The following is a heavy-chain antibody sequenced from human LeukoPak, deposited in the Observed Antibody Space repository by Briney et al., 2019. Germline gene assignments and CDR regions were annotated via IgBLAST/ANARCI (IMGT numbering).Heavy chain of an antibody. Sequence: GGSLRLSCAASGFMFSSYGMHWVRQAPGKGLEWVAVISHEESNKFYADSVKGRFTISSDNSRNTLYLQMNSMRAEDTAVYYCAKDRDSGLRFLEWLSIGYYFDYWGQGTLVTVFS. V-gene: IGHV3-30*18. CDR3: AKDRDSGLRFLEWLSIGYYFDY. CDR1: GFMFSSYG. CDR2: ISHEESNK. J-gene: IGHJ4*02. D-gene: IGHD3-3*01.